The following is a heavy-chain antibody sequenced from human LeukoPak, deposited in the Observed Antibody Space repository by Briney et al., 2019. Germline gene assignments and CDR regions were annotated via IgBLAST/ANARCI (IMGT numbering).Heavy chain of an antibody. J-gene: IGHJ3*02. CDR2: IYYSGTT. CDR1: VGSISSNSYY. Sequence: SQTLSLTCAVSVGSISSNSYYCGWIRQPPGKWLEWIGSIYYSGTTYSNPSLKSRVTISVDTCQNLFSLNMISVTAAEKAVYYCARAWLGGYDSSGYYYPSNSFVFDIWGQGTLVTVSS. D-gene: IGHD3-22*01. CDR3: ARAWLGGYDSSGYYYPSNSFVFDI. V-gene: IGHV4-39*07.